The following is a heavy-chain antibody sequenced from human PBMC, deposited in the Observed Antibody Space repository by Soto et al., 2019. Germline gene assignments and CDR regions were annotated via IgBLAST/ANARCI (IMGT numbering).Heavy chain of an antibody. V-gene: IGHV1-69*12. CDR2: SIPIFGTV. CDR3: ARGNHRWLQVWYFDL. Sequence: QVQLVQAGVEVKKPGSSVTVSCKASGGTFSSYTISWVRQAPGQGLEWMGGSIPIFGTVNYAQKFQGRVTITADESTSTAYMELSSLRSEDTAVYYCARGNHRWLQVWYFDLWGRGTLVTVSS. CDR1: GGTFSSYT. D-gene: IGHD5-12*01. J-gene: IGHJ2*01.